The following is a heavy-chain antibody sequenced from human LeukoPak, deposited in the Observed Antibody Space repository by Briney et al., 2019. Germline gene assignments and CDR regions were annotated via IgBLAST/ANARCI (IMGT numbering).Heavy chain of an antibody. CDR3: ARGQGYSGYDYSYYYYYYMDV. Sequence: GGSLRLSCAASGFTFSSYWMHWVRQAPGKGLVWISRINSDGSSTSYADSVKGRFTISRDNAKNTLYLQMNSLRAEDTAVYYCARGQGYSGYDYSYYYYYYMDVWGKGTTVTVSS. CDR2: INSDGSST. CDR1: GFTFSSYW. V-gene: IGHV3-74*01. J-gene: IGHJ6*03. D-gene: IGHD5-12*01.